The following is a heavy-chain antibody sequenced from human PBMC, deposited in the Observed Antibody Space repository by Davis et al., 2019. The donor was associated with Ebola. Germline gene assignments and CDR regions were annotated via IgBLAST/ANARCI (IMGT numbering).Heavy chain of an antibody. D-gene: IGHD1-7*01. CDR3: ARQTGTTMDV. CDR2: IYPGDSDT. V-gene: IGHV5-51*01. Sequence: GESLKISCKASGYTFTSRWIAWVRQMPGKGLEWMGIIYPGDSDTRYNPSFQGQVTISADKSISTAFLQWSSLKASDTAMYYCARQTGTTMDVWGKGTTVTVSS. CDR1: GYTFTSRW. J-gene: IGHJ6*04.